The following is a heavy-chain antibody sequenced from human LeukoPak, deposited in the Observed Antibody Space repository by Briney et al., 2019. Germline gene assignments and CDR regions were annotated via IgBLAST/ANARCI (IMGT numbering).Heavy chain of an antibody. J-gene: IGHJ3*02. CDR2: IYYSGST. V-gene: IGHV4-59*04. Sequence: SSETLSLTCTVSGGSISSYYWSWIRQPPGKGLEWIGSIYYSGSTYYNPSLKSRVTISEDTSKNQFSLKLSSVTAADTAVYYCTFNLGSGSYAFDIWGQGTMVTVSS. CDR3: TFNLGSGSYAFDI. D-gene: IGHD3-10*01. CDR1: GGSISSYY.